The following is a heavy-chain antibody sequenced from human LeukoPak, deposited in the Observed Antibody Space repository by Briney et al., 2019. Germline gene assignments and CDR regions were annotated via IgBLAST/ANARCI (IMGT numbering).Heavy chain of an antibody. Sequence: SEALSLTCTVSGGSISSYYWSWIRQPPGKRLEWIGYTSYSGSTDYNPSLKSRVTMSVDTSKNQFSLKLSSVTAADTAVYYCGRRTYYDTLTGYTYWYFDLWGRGTLVTVSS. J-gene: IGHJ2*01. CDR3: GRRTYYDTLTGYTYWYFDL. CDR2: TSYSGST. V-gene: IGHV4-59*01. CDR1: GGSISSYY. D-gene: IGHD3-9*01.